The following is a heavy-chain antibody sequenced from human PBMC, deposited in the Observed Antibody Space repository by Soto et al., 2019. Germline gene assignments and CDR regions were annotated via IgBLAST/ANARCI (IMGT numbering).Heavy chain of an antibody. Sequence: ASVKVSCKASGYTFTSYYMHWVRQAPGQGLEWMGIINPSGGSTSYAQKFQGRVTMTRDTSTSTVYMELSSLRSEDTAVYYCASYSGIAARPVLYYYYYMDVWGKGTTVTVSS. J-gene: IGHJ6*03. CDR1: GYTFTSYY. V-gene: IGHV1-46*03. CDR2: INPSGGST. D-gene: IGHD6-6*01. CDR3: ASYSGIAARPVLYYYYYMDV.